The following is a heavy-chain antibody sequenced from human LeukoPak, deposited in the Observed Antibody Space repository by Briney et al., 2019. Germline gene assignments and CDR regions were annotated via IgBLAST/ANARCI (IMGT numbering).Heavy chain of an antibody. J-gene: IGHJ4*02. CDR3: ARDSGVGYCSSTSCYSYYFDY. CDR2: ISSSSSTI. CDR1: GITFSSYS. D-gene: IGHD2-2*01. V-gene: IGHV3-48*04. Sequence: GGSLRLSCAASGITFSSYSMNWVRQAPGKGLEWLSYISSSSSTIYYADSLKGRFTISRDNAKDSLYLQMNSLRAEDTAVYYCARDSGVGYCSSTSCYSYYFDYWGQGTLVTVSS.